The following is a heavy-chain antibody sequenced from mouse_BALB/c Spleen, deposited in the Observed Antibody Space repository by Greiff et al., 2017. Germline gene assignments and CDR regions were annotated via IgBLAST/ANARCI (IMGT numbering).Heavy chain of an antibody. CDR3: ARVYYRYPYAMDY. J-gene: IGHJ4*01. V-gene: IGHV14-3*02. Sequence: EVQLQESGAELVKPGASVKLSCTASGFNIKDTYMHWVKQRPEQGLEWIGRIDPANGNTKYDPKFQGKATITADTSSNTAYLQLSSLTSEDTAVYYCARVYYRYPYAMDYWGQGTSVTVSS. CDR1: GFNIKDTY. CDR2: IDPANGNT. D-gene: IGHD2-14*01.